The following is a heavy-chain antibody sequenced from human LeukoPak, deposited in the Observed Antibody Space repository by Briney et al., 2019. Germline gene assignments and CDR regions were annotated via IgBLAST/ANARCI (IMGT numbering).Heavy chain of an antibody. V-gene: IGHV4-59*01. CDR1: GGSIRGYY. D-gene: IGHD3-10*01. Sequence: SETLSLTCNVSGGSIRGYYWSWLRQPPGKGLEWIGYIYSSGSTNYNPSLKSRVTMSVDTSKNQFSLKVSSVTAADTAVYYCARVFDSGSQAYFYYMDVWGKGTTVTISS. J-gene: IGHJ6*03. CDR2: IYSSGST. CDR3: ARVFDSGSQAYFYYMDV.